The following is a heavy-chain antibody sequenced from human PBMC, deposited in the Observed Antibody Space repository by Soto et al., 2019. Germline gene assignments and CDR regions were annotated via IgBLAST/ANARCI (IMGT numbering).Heavy chain of an antibody. J-gene: IGHJ6*02. Sequence: SETLSLTCGVYGGSFRNYYWIWVRQPPGKGLEWIGEVNHSGEATYNPSLQSRVTISLDTTNNHFSLKMTSVTAADTAIYYCTRRRFGVRGVTTMDVWGPGTTVTVSS. CDR3: TRRRFGVRGVTTMDV. V-gene: IGHV4-34*01. D-gene: IGHD3-10*01. CDR1: GGSFRNYY. CDR2: VNHSGEA.